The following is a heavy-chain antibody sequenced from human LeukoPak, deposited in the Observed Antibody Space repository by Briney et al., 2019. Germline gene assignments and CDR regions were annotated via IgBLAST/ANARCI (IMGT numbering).Heavy chain of an antibody. CDR1: GFTFSNYW. Sequence: GGSLRLSCAASGFTFSNYWMSWVRQAPGKGLQWVANMKEDGSKIYYVDSVKGRFTMSRDNAKNSLYLQMNSLRAEDTAVYYCGREKSGGAVPLDHWGQGTPVTVSS. CDR2: MKEDGSKI. CDR3: GREKSGGAVPLDH. D-gene: IGHD3-16*01. J-gene: IGHJ4*02. V-gene: IGHV3-7*01.